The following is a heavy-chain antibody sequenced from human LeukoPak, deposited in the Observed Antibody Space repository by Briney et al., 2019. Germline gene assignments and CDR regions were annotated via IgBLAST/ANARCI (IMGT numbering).Heavy chain of an antibody. V-gene: IGHV5-51*01. Sequence: GASLKISCKGSGYSFTSYCIAWVREIPGKGLGWRGIIYPDDSDTRYSPSFQGQVTISADKSTSTAYLQWSSLKASDTAMYCCARRSYGGKDFDQWGQGTLVTVSS. CDR2: IYPDDSDT. J-gene: IGHJ4*02. D-gene: IGHD4-23*01. CDR3: ARRSYGGKDFDQ. CDR1: GYSFTSYC.